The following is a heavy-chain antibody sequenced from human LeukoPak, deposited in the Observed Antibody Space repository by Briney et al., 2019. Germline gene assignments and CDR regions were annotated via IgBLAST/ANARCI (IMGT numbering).Heavy chain of an antibody. Sequence: PGGSLRLSCAASGFTFSSYSMNWVRQAPGKGLEWVSSISSSSSYIYYADSVKGRFTISRDNAKNSLYLQMNSLRADDTAVYYCASPYSSRWYELCYWGQGTLVTVSS. J-gene: IGHJ4*02. CDR2: ISSSSSYI. D-gene: IGHD6-13*01. V-gene: IGHV3-21*01. CDR1: GFTFSSYS. CDR3: ASPYSSRWYELCY.